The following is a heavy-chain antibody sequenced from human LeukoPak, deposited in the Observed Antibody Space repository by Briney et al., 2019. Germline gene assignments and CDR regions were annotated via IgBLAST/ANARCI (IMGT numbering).Heavy chain of an antibody. J-gene: IGHJ4*02. D-gene: IGHD2/OR15-2a*01. CDR3: AKVGMYWNAQYIGDY. CDR2: ISGSGGNT. CDR1: GFTFSSYA. Sequence: GGSLRLSCAASGFTFSSYAMSWVRQAPGKGLEWVSAISGSGGNTYYADSVRGRFTISRDNSKNTLYLQVNSLRVEDTAVYYCAKVGMYWNAQYIGDYWGQGTLVTVSS. V-gene: IGHV3-23*01.